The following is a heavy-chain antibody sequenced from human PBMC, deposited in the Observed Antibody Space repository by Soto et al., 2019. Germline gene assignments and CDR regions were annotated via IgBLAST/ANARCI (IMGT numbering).Heavy chain of an antibody. V-gene: IGHV3-74*01. J-gene: IGHJ4*02. D-gene: IGHD6-19*01. CDR3: ARVTVADLDY. CDR2: INSDGSTT. CDR1: GFIFSSYW. Sequence: GGSLRLSCAASGFIFSSYWMHWVRQAPGKGLVWVSRINSDGSTTNYADSVKGRFTISRDNAKNTLYLQMNSLRAEDTAVYYCARVTVADLDYWGQGTLVTVSS.